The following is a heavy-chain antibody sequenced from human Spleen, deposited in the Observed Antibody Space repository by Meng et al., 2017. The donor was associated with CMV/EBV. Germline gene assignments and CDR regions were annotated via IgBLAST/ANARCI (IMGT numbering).Heavy chain of an antibody. D-gene: IGHD3-3*01. J-gene: IGHJ6*02. CDR1: GYTFTGSY. CDR3: ARDLDDFWSAYYTWNYYYYGLDV. CDR2: IKPNNGDT. V-gene: IGHV1-2*02. Sequence: ASVKVSCKASGYTFTGSYMHWVRQAPGQGLEWMGWIKPNNGDTKYAQRFQGRVTMTRDTSISTAYMELSRLRSDDTAVYYCARDLDDFWSAYYTWNYYYYGLDVWGQGITVTVSS.